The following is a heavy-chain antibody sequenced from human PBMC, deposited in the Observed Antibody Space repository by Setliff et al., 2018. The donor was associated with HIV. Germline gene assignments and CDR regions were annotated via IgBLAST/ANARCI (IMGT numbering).Heavy chain of an antibody. CDR2: INPSGGTT. CDR3: AREAHGGNPWGDY. Sequence: GASVKVSCKASGYTFTSYYMFWVRQAPGQGLEWMGIINPSGGTTNYAQKFQGRVTMTRDTSTSTVQMEVNSLRSEDTAVYYCAREAHGGNPWGDYWGQGTLVTVSS. CDR1: GYTFTSYY. V-gene: IGHV1-46*01. D-gene: IGHD2-15*01. J-gene: IGHJ4*02.